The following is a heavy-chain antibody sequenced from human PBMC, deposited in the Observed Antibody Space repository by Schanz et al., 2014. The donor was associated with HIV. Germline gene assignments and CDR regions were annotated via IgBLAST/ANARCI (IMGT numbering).Heavy chain of an antibody. J-gene: IGHJ6*02. CDR3: ARESNPYDILTDLYGMDV. CDR2: ISTSNGNT. D-gene: IGHD3-9*01. V-gene: IGHV1-18*01. Sequence: QVQLVQSGAEVKKPGASVRVSCKTSGYIFTSNGISWVRQAPGQGLEWMGWISTSNGNTNYAQKFQGRVTMTTDTSTSIAYLELRSLRSDDTAVYYCARESNPYDILTDLYGMDVWGQGTTVTVSS. CDR1: GYIFTSNG.